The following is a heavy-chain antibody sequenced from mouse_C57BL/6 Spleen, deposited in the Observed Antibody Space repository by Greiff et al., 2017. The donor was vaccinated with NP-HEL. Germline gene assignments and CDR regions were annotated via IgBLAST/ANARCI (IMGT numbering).Heavy chain of an antibody. V-gene: IGHV1-26*01. J-gene: IGHJ2*01. CDR2: INPNNGGT. D-gene: IGHD1-1*01. CDR1: GYTFTDYY. CDR3: ARSRGYGSLDY. Sequence: VQLQQSGPELVKPGASVKISCKASGYTFTDYYMNWVKQSHGKSLEWIRDINPNNGGTSYNQKFKGKATLTVDKSSSTAYMELRSLTSEDSAVYYCARSRGYGSLDYWGQGTTLTVSS.